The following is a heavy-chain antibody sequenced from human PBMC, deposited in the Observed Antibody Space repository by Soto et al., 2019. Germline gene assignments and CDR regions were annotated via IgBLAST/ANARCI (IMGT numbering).Heavy chain of an antibody. CDR1: GGSISSYY. CDR2: IYYSGST. Sequence: SETLSLTCTVSGGSISSYYWSWIRQPPGKGLEWIGYIYYSGSTNYNPSLKSRVTISVDTSKNQFSLKLSSVTAADTAVYYCARHALTGQPIQDYYYYGMDVWGQGTTVTVSS. CDR3: ARHALTGQPIQDYYYYGMDV. D-gene: IGHD7-27*01. V-gene: IGHV4-59*08. J-gene: IGHJ6*02.